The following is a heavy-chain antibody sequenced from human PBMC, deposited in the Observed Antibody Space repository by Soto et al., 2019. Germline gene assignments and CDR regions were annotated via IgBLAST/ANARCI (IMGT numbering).Heavy chain of an antibody. D-gene: IGHD1-26*01. CDR3: IRGGTIVGSIAPFAY. J-gene: IGHJ4*02. Sequence: QVQLVQSGAEVTKPGASVKVSCKASGYTFTSYHMHWVRQAPGQGLEWMGTLNPGGDTTAHAQKXQGXXTXPRDTTTSTVYMEVTSLRSEDTAVYYCIRGGTIVGSIAPFAYWGQGTLVTVSS. CDR1: GYTFTSYH. CDR2: LNPGGDTT. V-gene: IGHV1-46*03.